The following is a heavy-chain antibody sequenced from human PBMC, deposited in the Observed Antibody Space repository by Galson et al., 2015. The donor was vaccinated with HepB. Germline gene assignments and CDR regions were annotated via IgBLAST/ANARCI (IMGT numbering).Heavy chain of an antibody. D-gene: IGHD3-3*01. CDR2: IYAGGNA. CDR3: ARGHNSWRFDS. V-gene: IGHV3-53*01. J-gene: IGHJ4*02. Sequence: SLRLSCAASGFTVSSNYMNWVRQAPGKGLEWVSVIYAGGNAHYADSVKGRFTMSRDSSKSTVYLQMNSLRGEDTAVYYCARGHNSWRFDSWGQGTLVTVS. CDR1: GFTVSSNY.